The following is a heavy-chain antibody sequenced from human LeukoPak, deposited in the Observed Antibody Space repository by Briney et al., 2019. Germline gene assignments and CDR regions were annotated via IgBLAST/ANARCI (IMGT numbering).Heavy chain of an antibody. CDR1: GFTVSSNY. J-gene: IGHJ3*02. CDR3: AKEVVAGDAFDI. CDR2: IYSGGST. Sequence: GGSLRLSCAASGFTVSSNYMSWVRQAPGKGLECVSVIYSGGSTYYADSVKGRFTISRDNSKNTLYLQMNSLRAEDTAVYYCAKEVVAGDAFDIWGQGTMVTVSS. V-gene: IGHV3-66*01. D-gene: IGHD2-15*01.